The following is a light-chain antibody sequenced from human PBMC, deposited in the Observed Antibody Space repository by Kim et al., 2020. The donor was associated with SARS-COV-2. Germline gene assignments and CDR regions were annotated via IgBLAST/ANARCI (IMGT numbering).Light chain of an antibody. J-gene: IGLJ3*02. V-gene: IGLV3-25*03. Sequence: PGQTTRSTCSGDALPNQYAYWFQQKPGQAPVLVIYEDTERPSGIPERFSGSTSGTTVTLTISGVQAEDEADYYCQSSDSSDTFWVFGGGTQLTVL. CDR1: ALPNQY. CDR2: EDT. CDR3: QSSDSSDTFWV.